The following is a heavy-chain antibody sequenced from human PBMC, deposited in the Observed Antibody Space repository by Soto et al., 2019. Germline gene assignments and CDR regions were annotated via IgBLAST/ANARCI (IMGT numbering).Heavy chain of an antibody. CDR1: GFTFSSYA. D-gene: IGHD3-22*01. Sequence: PGGSLRLSCAASGFTFSSYAMSWVRQAPGKGLEWVAVISYDGSNKYYADSVKGRFTISRDNSKNTLYLQMNSLRAEDTAVYYCAKDLSWGDYYDSSGMGDAFDIWGQGTMVTVSS. CDR2: ISYDGSNK. CDR3: AKDLSWGDYYDSSGMGDAFDI. J-gene: IGHJ3*02. V-gene: IGHV3-30*18.